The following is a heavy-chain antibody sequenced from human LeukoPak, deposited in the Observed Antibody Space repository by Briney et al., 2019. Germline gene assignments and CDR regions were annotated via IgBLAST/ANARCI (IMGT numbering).Heavy chain of an antibody. D-gene: IGHD1-26*01. V-gene: IGHV3-23*01. CDR2: ISGSGGST. CDR3: AKRRGSSPNVPVDY. CDR1: GFTFSSYA. Sequence: GGSLRLSCAASGFTFSSYAMYWVRQAPGKGLEWVSAISGSGGSTYYADSVKGRFTISRDNSKNTLYLQMNSLRVEDTAVYYCAKRRGSSPNVPVDYWGQGTLVTVAS. J-gene: IGHJ4*02.